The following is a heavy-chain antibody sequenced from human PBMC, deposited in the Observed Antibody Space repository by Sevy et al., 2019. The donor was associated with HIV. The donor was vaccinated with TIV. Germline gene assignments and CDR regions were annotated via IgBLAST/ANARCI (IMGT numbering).Heavy chain of an antibody. V-gene: IGHV4-59*01. CDR2: IYYTRST. CDR3: ARGSAQLYYGMDV. D-gene: IGHD6-25*01. Sequence: SETLSLTCTVSGDSISGYYWSWIRQPPGKGLEWIGYIYYTRSTNYNPSLKRRITISKDTSKNQFSLKLSAVTAADTAVYYCARGSAQLYYGMDVWGQGTTVTVSS. J-gene: IGHJ6*02. CDR1: GDSISGYY.